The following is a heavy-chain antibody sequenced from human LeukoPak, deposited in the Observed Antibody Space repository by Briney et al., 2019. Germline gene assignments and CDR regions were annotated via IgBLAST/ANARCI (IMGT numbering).Heavy chain of an antibody. CDR3: ARQESEMATPANRYFDS. V-gene: IGHV5-51*01. CDR1: GYNFAHDW. Sequence: GESLKISCKGSGYNFAHDWIGWVRQMPGKGLEWMGIIYPGDSGTRYSPSFEGQVTISADKSISTAYLQWSSLKASDTAMYYCARQESEMATPANRYFDSWGQGTLVTVSS. J-gene: IGHJ4*02. D-gene: IGHD5-24*01. CDR2: IYPGDSGT.